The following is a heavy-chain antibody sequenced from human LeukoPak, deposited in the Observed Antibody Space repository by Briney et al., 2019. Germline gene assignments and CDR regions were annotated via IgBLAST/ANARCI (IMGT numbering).Heavy chain of an antibody. Sequence: PGGSLRLSCAASGFTFSRYAMSWVRQAPGKGLEWVSAISGSGGSTYYADSVKGRFTISRDNSKNTLYLQMNSLRAEDTAVYYCAKESTYDFWSGPLDYWGQGTLVTVSS. J-gene: IGHJ4*02. CDR2: ISGSGGST. CDR3: AKESTYDFWSGPLDY. CDR1: GFTFSRYA. V-gene: IGHV3-23*01. D-gene: IGHD3-3*01.